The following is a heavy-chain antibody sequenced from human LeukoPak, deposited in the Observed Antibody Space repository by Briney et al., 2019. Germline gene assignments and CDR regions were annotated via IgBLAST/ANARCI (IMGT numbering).Heavy chain of an antibody. CDR2: IRYDGSNK. J-gene: IGHJ4*02. V-gene: IGHV3-30*02. Sequence: PGVSLRLSCAASGFTFSSYGMHWVRQAPGKGLEWVAFIRYDGSNKYYADSVKGRFTISRDNSKNTLYLQMNSLRAEDTAVYYCAKDLGPPGRNFDYWGQGTLVTVSS. CDR3: AKDLGPPGRNFDY. CDR1: GFTFSSYG.